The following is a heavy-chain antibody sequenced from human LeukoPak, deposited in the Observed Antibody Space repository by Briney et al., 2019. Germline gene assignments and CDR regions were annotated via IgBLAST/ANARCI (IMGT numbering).Heavy chain of an antibody. CDR3: ARSPYGSGSPYYYYGMDV. D-gene: IGHD3-10*01. Sequence: PGRSLRLSCAASGFTFSSYAMHWVRQAPGKGLEWVAVISYDGSNKYYADSVKGRFTISGDNSKNTLYLQMNSLRAEDTAVYYCARSPYGSGSPYYYYGMDVWGQGTTVTVSS. V-gene: IGHV3-30-3*01. CDR1: GFTFSSYA. J-gene: IGHJ6*02. CDR2: ISYDGSNK.